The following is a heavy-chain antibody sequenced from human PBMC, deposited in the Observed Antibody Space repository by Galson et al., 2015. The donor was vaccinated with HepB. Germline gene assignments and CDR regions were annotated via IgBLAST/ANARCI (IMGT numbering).Heavy chain of an antibody. Sequence: SLRLSCAASGFTFSNYAMSWVRQAPGGGLEWVSGIRGTGGNTYFADSVKGRFTISRDNSKNTLYVQMNSLRAEDTAVYYCAKHALVNFGEFDFWGQGTLVTVSS. CDR1: GFTFSNYA. D-gene: IGHD3-10*01. V-gene: IGHV3-23*01. J-gene: IGHJ4*02. CDR3: AKHALVNFGEFDF. CDR2: IRGTGGNT.